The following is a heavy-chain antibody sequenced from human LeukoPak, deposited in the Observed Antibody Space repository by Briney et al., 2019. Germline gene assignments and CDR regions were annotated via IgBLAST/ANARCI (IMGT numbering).Heavy chain of an antibody. V-gene: IGHV4-39*01. D-gene: IGHD3-16*02. CDR1: GDSISSGSYY. J-gene: IGHJ4*02. CDR2: IYFSGST. Sequence: ASESLSLTSTVSGDSISSGSYYWGWLRQPPGKGLEWIGSIYFSGSTYYNPSLRDRVPIPVDTSNNQFSLELSSVTAADTAVYYCARFVWGSYRYGHYWGQGTLVTVSS. CDR3: ARFVWGSYRYGHY.